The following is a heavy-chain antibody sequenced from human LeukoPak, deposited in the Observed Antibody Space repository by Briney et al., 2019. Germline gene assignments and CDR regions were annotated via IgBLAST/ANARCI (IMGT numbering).Heavy chain of an antibody. J-gene: IGHJ4*02. CDR3: AKTGTDDGYSIYFDH. CDR2: ISGSGGGT. Sequence: GGSLRLSCAASGLTFSRYAMSWVRQAPGKGLEWVSTISGSGGGTYNADSVKGRFTISRANSQNTLYLQMNSLRAEDTAIYYCAKTGTDDGYSIYFDHWGQGTLVTVSS. D-gene: IGHD5-24*01. CDR1: GLTFSRYA. V-gene: IGHV3-23*01.